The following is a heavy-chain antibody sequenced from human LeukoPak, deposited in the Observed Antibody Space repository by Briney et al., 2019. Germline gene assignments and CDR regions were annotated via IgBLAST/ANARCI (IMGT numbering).Heavy chain of an antibody. CDR3: AREGPTYGSGSYYNPIPLYYYYYYMDV. V-gene: IGHV3-7*01. J-gene: IGHJ6*03. D-gene: IGHD3-10*01. CDR1: GFTFSSYA. Sequence: GGSLRLSCAASGFTFSSYAMSWVRQAPGKGLEWVANIKQDGSEKYYVDSVKGRFTISRDNTKNSLYLQMNSLRAEDTAVYYCAREGPTYGSGSYYNPIPLYYYYYYMDVWGKGTTVTVSS. CDR2: IKQDGSEK.